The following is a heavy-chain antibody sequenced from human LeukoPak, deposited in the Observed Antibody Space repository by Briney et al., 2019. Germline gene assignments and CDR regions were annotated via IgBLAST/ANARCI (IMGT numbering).Heavy chain of an antibody. D-gene: IGHD3-22*01. V-gene: IGHV3-30*18. J-gene: IGHJ4*02. CDR1: GFTFSSYG. Sequence: GGSLRLSCAASGFTFSSYGMHWVRQAPGKGLEWVAVISYDGSNKYYADSVKGRFTISRDNSKNTLYLQMNSLRAEDTAVYYCAKVVNYYDSSGYIDYWGQGTLVTVSS. CDR2: ISYDGSNK. CDR3: AKVVNYYDSSGYIDY.